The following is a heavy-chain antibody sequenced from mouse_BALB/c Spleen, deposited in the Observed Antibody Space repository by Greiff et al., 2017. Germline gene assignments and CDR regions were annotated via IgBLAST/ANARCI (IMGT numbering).Heavy chain of an antibody. D-gene: IGHD3-2*01. Sequence: EVMLVESGGGLVKPGGSLKLSCAASGFTFSSYAMSWVRQSPEKRLEWVAEISSGGSYTYYPDTVTGRFTISRDNAKNTLYLEMSSLRSEDTAMYYCATVRATFAYWGQGTLVTVSA. CDR2: ISSGGSYT. V-gene: IGHV5-9-4*01. J-gene: IGHJ3*01. CDR3: ATVRATFAY. CDR1: GFTFSSYA.